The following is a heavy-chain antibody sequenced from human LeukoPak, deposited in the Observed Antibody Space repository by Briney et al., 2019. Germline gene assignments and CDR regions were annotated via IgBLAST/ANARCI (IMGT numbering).Heavy chain of an antibody. CDR1: GYSFTSYW. Sequence: PGESLKISCKASGYSFTSYWIGWVRQMPGKGLEWMGIIDPSDSETRYTPSFQDQVTISADKSLSTAYLQWNSLKASDTAMYYCARQTAMGRSGDYWGQGTLVTVSS. CDR2: IDPSDSET. D-gene: IGHD5-18*01. J-gene: IGHJ4*02. V-gene: IGHV5-51*01. CDR3: ARQTAMGRSGDY.